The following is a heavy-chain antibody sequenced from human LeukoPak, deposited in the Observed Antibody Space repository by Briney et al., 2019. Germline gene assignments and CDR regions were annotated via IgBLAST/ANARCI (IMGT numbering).Heavy chain of an antibody. Sequence: ASVKVSCKASGYTFTSYDINWVRQATGQGLEWMGWMNPNSGNTGYAQKFQGRVTITRNTSISTAYMELSSLRSEDTAVYYCARNSGSSTNAFDIWGQGTVVTVSS. J-gene: IGHJ3*02. CDR3: ARNSGSSTNAFDI. CDR1: GYTFTSYD. V-gene: IGHV1-8*03. CDR2: MNPNSGNT. D-gene: IGHD1-26*01.